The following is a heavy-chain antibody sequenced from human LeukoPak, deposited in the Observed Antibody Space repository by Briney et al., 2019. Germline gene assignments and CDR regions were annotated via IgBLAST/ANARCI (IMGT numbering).Heavy chain of an antibody. V-gene: IGHV3-48*04. CDR3: ARSGYGTSTSCLSGRGAFDI. D-gene: IGHD2-2*01. CDR2: ISSSSSPI. J-gene: IGHJ3*02. CDR1: VFTFSSYS. Sequence: PGGSLRLSCAASVFTFSSYSMNWVRQAPGKGLEWVSYISSSSSPIYYADSVKGRFTISRDNAKNSLHLQMNSLRAEDTAVYYCARSGYGTSTSCLSGRGAFDIWGQGTMVTVSS.